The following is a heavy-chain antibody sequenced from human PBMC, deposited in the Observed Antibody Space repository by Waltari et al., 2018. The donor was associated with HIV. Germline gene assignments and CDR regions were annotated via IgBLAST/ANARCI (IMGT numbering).Heavy chain of an antibody. J-gene: IGHJ4*02. CDR1: GYAFTGYY. V-gene: IGHV1-2*02. CDR3: ARAMVRGVIIRGDYFDY. CDR2: INPNSGDT. Sequence: QVQLVQSGAEVKKPGASVKVSCKASGYAFTGYYIHWVRQAPGQGLEWMGWINPNSGDTNYAKNFQGRVTMTRDTSINTAYMELSRLRSDDTAIFYCARAMVRGVIIRGDYFDYWGQGTLVTISS. D-gene: IGHD3-10*01.